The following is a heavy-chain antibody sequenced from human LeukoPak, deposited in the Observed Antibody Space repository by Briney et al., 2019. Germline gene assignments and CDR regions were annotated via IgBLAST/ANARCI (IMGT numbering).Heavy chain of an antibody. D-gene: IGHD6-13*01. CDR2: ISWNSGSI. V-gene: IGHV3-9*01. J-gene: IGHJ6*02. CDR1: GFTFDDYA. Sequence: GGSLRLSCAASGFTFDDYAMHWVRQAPGKGLEWVSGISWNSGSIGYADSVKGRFTISRDNAKNSLYLQMNSLRAEDTALYYCATLHGYSSSWYKVDYGMDVWGQGTTVTVSS. CDR3: ATLHGYSSSWYKVDYGMDV.